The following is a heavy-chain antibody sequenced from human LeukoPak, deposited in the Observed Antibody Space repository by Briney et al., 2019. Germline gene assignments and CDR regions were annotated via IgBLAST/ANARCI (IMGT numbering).Heavy chain of an antibody. D-gene: IGHD3-10*01. CDR1: GGSISSYY. J-gene: IGHJ3*02. CDR3: ARVWSRFSLPPPYGAFDI. Sequence: PSETLSLTCTVSGGSISSYYWSWIRQPPGKGLEWIGYIYYSGSTNYNPSLKSRVTISVDTSKNQFSLKLSSVTAADTAVYYCARVWSRFSLPPPYGAFDIWGQGTMVTVSS. CDR2: IYYSGST. V-gene: IGHV4-59*01.